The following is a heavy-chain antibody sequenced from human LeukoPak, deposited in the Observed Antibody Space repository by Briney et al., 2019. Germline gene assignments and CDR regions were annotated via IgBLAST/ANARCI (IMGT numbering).Heavy chain of an antibody. D-gene: IGHD3-10*01. J-gene: IGHJ4*02. Sequence: PGGSLRLSCAASGFSFSSYWMSWVRQAPGKGLEWVANIKQDGSDKKYVDSVKGRFTISRDNAKNSLYLQMNSLRADDTAVYYCARGEYGSGSYHIDYWGQGTLVTVSS. CDR3: ARGEYGSGSYHIDY. CDR2: IKQDGSDK. V-gene: IGHV3-7*01. CDR1: GFSFSSYW.